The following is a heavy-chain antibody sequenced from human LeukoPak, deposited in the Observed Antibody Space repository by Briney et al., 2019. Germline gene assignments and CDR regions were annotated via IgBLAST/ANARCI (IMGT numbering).Heavy chain of an antibody. CDR1: GFTFSSYS. Sequence: GGSLRLSCAASGFTFSSYSMNWVRQAPGKGLEWVSYISSSSSTIYYADSVKGRFTISRDNAKNSLYLQMNSLRAEDTAVYYCASGVSGDSYGFDYWGQGTLVTVSS. J-gene: IGHJ4*02. CDR2: ISSSSSTI. V-gene: IGHV3-48*04. D-gene: IGHD5-18*01. CDR3: ASGVSGDSYGFDY.